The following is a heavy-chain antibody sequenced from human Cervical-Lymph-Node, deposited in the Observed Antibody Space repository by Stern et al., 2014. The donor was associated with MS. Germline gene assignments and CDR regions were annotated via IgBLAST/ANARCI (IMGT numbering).Heavy chain of an antibody. D-gene: IGHD4-17*01. CDR2: IIPIFGTA. CDR1: GGTFSSYA. J-gene: IGHJ6*02. CDR3: ARDHDYGDLTPSYGMDV. Sequence: VQLVESGAEVKKPGSSVKVSCKASGGTFSSYAISWVRQAPGQGLEWMGGIIPIFGTANYAQKFQGRVTITADESTSTAYMELSSLRSEDTAVYYCARDHDYGDLTPSYGMDVWGQGTTVTVSS. V-gene: IGHV1-69*01.